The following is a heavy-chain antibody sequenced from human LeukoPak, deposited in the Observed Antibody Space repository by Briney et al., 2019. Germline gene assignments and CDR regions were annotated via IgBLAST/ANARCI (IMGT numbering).Heavy chain of an antibody. V-gene: IGHV1-18*01. D-gene: IGHD2-2*01. J-gene: IGHJ4*02. CDR3: ARDGYQPLLPAN. CDR2: INPYNGHT. Sequence: GASVKVSCKTSGYTFRNYNINWVRQAPGQGLEWMGWINPYNGHTNYAQNFQGRVTMTTDTSTGTAYMELRSLRSDDTAVYYCARDGYQPLLPANWGQGTLVTVSS. CDR1: GYTFRNYN.